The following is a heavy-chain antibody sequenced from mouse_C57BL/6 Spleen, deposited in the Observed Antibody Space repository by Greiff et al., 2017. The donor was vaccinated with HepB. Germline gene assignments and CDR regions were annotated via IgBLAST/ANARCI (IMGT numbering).Heavy chain of an antibody. D-gene: IGHD1-1*01. CDR2: IWRGGST. V-gene: IGHV2-5*01. CDR1: GFSLTSYG. CDR3: AKNGGYYGSSLYAMDY. J-gene: IGHJ4*01. Sequence: QVQLKESGPGLVQPSQSLSITCTVSGFSLTSYGVHWVRQSPGKGLEWLGVIWRGGSTDYNAAFMSRLSITKDNSKSQVFFKMNSLQADDTAIYYCAKNGGYYGSSLYAMDYWGQGTSVTVSS.